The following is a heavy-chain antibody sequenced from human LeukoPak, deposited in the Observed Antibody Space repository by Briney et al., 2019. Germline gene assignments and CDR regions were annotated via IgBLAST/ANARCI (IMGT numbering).Heavy chain of an antibody. CDR1: GFTFSSYG. V-gene: IGHV3-30*19. J-gene: IGHJ5*02. Sequence: PGRSLRLSCAASGFTFSSYGMHWVRQAPGRGVEGVALISYDAVNKYYADSVRGRFTIPRDNSKTTMYLQMNSVRVEDTAIYYCARVMDMVREGYNWFDPWGQGTLVTVSS. CDR2: ISYDAVNK. D-gene: IGHD3-10*01. CDR3: ARVMDMVREGYNWFDP.